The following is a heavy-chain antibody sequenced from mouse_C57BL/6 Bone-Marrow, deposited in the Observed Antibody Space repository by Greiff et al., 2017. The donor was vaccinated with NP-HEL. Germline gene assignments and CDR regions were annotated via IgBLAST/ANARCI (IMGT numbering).Heavy chain of an antibody. CDR3: ARGDFYGSSFDY. J-gene: IGHJ2*01. D-gene: IGHD1-1*01. CDR2: IWSGGST. Sequence: QVQLQQSGPGLVQPSQSLSITCTVSGFSLTSYGVHWVRQSPGKGLEWLGVIWSGGSTDYYAAFISRLSISKDKSKSQVFFKMNRLQADDTAIYYCARGDFYGSSFDYWGQGTTLTVSS. V-gene: IGHV2-2*01. CDR1: GFSLTSYG.